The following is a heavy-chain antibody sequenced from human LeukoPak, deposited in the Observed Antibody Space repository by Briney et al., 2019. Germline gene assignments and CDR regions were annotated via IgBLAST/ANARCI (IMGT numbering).Heavy chain of an antibody. CDR3: VKDLGGNYDY. CDR1: GFTFSSDW. CDR2: IDYDGSIT. V-gene: IGHV3-74*01. Sequence: GGSLRLSCAASGFTFSSDWIHWVRQVPGKGLVWVSRIDYDGSITNYADSVKGRFTISMDKARNTLYLQMNSLRVDDTAVYYCVKDLGGNYDYWGQGTLVTVSS. D-gene: IGHD1-7*01. J-gene: IGHJ4*02.